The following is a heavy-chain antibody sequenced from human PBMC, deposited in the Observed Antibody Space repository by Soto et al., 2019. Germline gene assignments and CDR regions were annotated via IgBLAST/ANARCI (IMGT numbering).Heavy chain of an antibody. CDR2: ISSSGSTI. CDR1: GFTFSDYY. J-gene: IGHJ4*02. V-gene: IGHV3-11*01. D-gene: IGHD6-19*01. CDR3: ARSRIAVAGPLFDY. Sequence: PGGSLRLSCAASGFTFSDYYMSWIRQAPGKGLEWVSYISSSGSTIYYADSVKGRSTISRDNAKNSLYLQMNSLRAEDTAVYYCARSRIAVAGPLFDYWGQGTLVTVSS.